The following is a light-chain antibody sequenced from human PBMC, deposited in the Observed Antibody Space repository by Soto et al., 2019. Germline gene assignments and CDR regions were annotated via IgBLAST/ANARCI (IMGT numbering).Light chain of an antibody. Sequence: AIQMTQSPSSLSASVVDRVTITFRASQGIRSELGWYQQKPGRAPNLLIYTASTLQSGVPSRFSGSGSGTDFTLTISSLQPEDFATYYCLQDYNYPITFGQGTRLEI. V-gene: IGKV1-6*01. J-gene: IGKJ5*01. CDR3: LQDYNYPIT. CDR1: QGIRSE. CDR2: TAS.